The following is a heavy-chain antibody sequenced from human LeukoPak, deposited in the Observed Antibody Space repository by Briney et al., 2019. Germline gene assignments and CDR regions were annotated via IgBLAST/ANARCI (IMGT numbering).Heavy chain of an antibody. CDR1: GYTFTSYD. D-gene: IGHD3/OR15-3a*01. CDR2: MNPNSGKT. J-gene: IGHJ5*02. Sequence: ASVTLSCKASGYTFTSYDINWVRQATGHGLEWLGWMNPNSGKTGYAQKFQGRVTITRNTSISTAYMELSSLTSDDTAVYYCARGRDWLRWFDPWGQGTLVTVSS. V-gene: IGHV1-8*03. CDR3: ARGRDWLRWFDP.